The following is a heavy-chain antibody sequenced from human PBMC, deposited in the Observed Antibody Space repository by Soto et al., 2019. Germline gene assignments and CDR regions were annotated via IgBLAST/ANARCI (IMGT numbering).Heavy chain of an antibody. CDR1: GHSISSGFYY. V-gene: IGHV4-38-2*01. D-gene: IGHD5-12*01. CDR2: IYHTEST. J-gene: IGHJ4*02. CDR3: ARYGYSSSARFFDD. Sequence: PSETLSLTCAVSGHSISSGFYYWGWFRQPPGKGLEWIGSIYHTESTYYNPSLRSRVTMSVDTSKNQLSLRLSSMTAADTAVYFCARYGYSSSARFFDDWGQGTRAPVTS.